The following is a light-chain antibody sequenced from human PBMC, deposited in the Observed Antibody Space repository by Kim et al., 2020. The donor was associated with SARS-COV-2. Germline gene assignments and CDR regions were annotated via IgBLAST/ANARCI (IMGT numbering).Light chain of an antibody. CDR1: SSNIGNTY. Sequence: GQQVPLSSSRISSNIGNTYVSWYQQPPGTAPKLLIYDNNQRPSGIPDRFSGSPSGTSATQGITGLQTGDDADYYCGTWDSSLSAVVFGGGTQLTVL. V-gene: IGLV1-51*01. J-gene: IGLJ2*01. CDR2: DNN. CDR3: GTWDSSLSAVV.